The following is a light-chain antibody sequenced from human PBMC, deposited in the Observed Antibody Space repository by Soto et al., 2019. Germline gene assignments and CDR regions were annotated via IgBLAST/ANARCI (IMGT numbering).Light chain of an antibody. CDR3: QQSNSIPPWT. V-gene: IGKV1-39*01. CDR2: GAS. Sequence: IQMTQSPSSRCAAVLDIFTITFRASQSISKYLNWYQHKPGKGPKLLIYGASTLQSGVPSRFSGSGSGTDFTLTISSLQPEDVATYYCQQSNSIPPWTFGQGTKVDIK. CDR1: QSISKY. J-gene: IGKJ1*01.